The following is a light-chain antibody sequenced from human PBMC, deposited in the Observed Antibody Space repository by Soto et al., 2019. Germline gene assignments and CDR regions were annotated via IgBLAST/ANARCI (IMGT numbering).Light chain of an antibody. CDR1: QSVSSH. J-gene: IGKJ5*01. Sequence: EIVLTQSPATLSLSPGEGATVSCRASQSVSSHLAWYQQKRGQAPRLLIYDASSRVSGIPARFSGRGSGTDFTLTISYLEPEDFAIYYCQQGGNWPLTFGQGTRLEIK. CDR2: DAS. V-gene: IGKV3-11*01. CDR3: QQGGNWPLT.